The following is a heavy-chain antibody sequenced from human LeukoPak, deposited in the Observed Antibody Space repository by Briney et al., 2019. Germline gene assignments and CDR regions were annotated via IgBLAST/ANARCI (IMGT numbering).Heavy chain of an antibody. CDR2: MYHSGST. CDR3: ARGDYYGSAPYGMDV. V-gene: IGHV4-59*01. Sequence: SETLSLTCTVSGGTISSYYWSWIRQPPGKGLEWIGYMYHSGSTNYNPSLKSRVTISVDTSKNQFSLKLSSVTAADTAVYYCARGDYYGSAPYGMDVWGQGTTVTVSS. D-gene: IGHD3-10*01. CDR1: GGTISSYY. J-gene: IGHJ6*02.